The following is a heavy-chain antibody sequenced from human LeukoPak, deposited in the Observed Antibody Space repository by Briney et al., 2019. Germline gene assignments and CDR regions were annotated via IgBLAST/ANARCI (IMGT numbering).Heavy chain of an antibody. CDR1: GFTFSNAW. D-gene: IGHD3-3*01. Sequence: PGGSLRLSCAASGFTFSNAWMNWVRQAPGKGLEWVGRIYSKTDGGTTDYAAPVKGRFTISRDDSKNTLYLQMNRLKPEDTALYYCTTAFFGVVNAAFDIWGQGTMVTVSS. V-gene: IGHV3-15*01. CDR2: IYSKTDGGTT. CDR3: TTAFFGVVNAAFDI. J-gene: IGHJ3*02.